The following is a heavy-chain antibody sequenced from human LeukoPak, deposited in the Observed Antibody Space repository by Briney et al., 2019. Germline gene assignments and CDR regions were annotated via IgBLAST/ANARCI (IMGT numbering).Heavy chain of an antibody. J-gene: IGHJ4*02. D-gene: IGHD6-13*01. V-gene: IGHV5-51*01. CDR2: IYPGDSDT. Sequence: PGESLKISCKGSGYSFTSYWIGWVRQMPGKGLEWMGIIYPGDSDTGYSPSFQGQVTISADKSISTAYLQWSSLKVSDTAMYYCARHGSSSWDYFDYWGQGTLVTVSS. CDR3: ARHGSSSWDYFDY. CDR1: GYSFTSYW.